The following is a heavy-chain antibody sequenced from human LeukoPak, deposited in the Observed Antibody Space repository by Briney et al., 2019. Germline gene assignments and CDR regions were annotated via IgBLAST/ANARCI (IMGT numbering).Heavy chain of an antibody. CDR1: GFTFSSYS. D-gene: IGHD3-3*01. CDR2: ISSSSSYI. J-gene: IGHJ3*02. V-gene: IGHV3-21*01. Sequence: PGGSLRLSCAASGFTFSSYSMNWVRQAPGKGLEWVSSISSSSSYIYYGDSVKGRFTISRDNAKNSLYLQMNSLRAEDTAVYYCARPALSFWSGPSPHDAFDIWGQGTMVTVSS. CDR3: ARPALSFWSGPSPHDAFDI.